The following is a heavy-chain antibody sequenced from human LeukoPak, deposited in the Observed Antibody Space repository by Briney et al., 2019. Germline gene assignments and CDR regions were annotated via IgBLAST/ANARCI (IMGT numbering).Heavy chain of an antibody. Sequence: SETLSLTCPVSGGSISSSSYYWGWIRQPPGKGLEWIGSIYYSGSTYYNPSLKSRVTISVDTSKNQFSLKLSSVTAADTAVYYCARDLMAAGTPVGFVSGFDPWGQGTLVTVSS. CDR3: ARDLMAAGTPVGFVSGFDP. V-gene: IGHV4-39*07. CDR2: IYYSGST. D-gene: IGHD6-13*01. J-gene: IGHJ5*02. CDR1: GGSISSSSYY.